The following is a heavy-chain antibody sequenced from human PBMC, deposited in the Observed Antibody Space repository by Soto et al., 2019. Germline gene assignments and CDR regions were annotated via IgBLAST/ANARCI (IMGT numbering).Heavy chain of an antibody. CDR3: VHTRCGGDCLQSYSSHYYYGMDV. Sequence: QITLKESGPTLVKPTQTLTLTCTFSGFSLNTGGLGVGWIRQPPGKALEWLALIYWDNDKSYRPSLMSRLTITKDTSKNQVVLSMTNMDPVDAATYYCVHTRCGGDCLQSYSSHYYYGMDVWGQGTTVTVSS. V-gene: IGHV2-5*02. J-gene: IGHJ6*02. CDR2: IYWDNDK. D-gene: IGHD2-21*02. CDR1: GFSLNTGGLG.